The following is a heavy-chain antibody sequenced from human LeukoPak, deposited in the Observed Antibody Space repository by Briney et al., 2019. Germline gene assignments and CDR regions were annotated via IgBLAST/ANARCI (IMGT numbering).Heavy chain of an antibody. CDR2: ISYDGSNK. CDR1: GFTFSSYA. V-gene: IGHV3-30-3*01. CDR3: ARDPLPYLTNTNWFDP. J-gene: IGHJ5*02. Sequence: PGRSLRLSCAASGFTFSSYAMHWVRQAPGKGLEWVAVISYDGSNKYYADSVKGRFTISRDNSKNTLYLQMNSLRAEDTAVYYCARDPLPYLTNTNWFDPWGQGTLVTVSS. D-gene: IGHD5-12*01.